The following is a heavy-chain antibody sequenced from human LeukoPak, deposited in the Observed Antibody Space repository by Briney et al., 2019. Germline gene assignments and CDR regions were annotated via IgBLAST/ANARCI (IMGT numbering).Heavy chain of an antibody. CDR2: INSDGGSS. D-gene: IGHD4-17*01. CDR3: VKTTVAFGGLIRTDAFDI. Sequence: GGSLRLSCSASGFSFNNCAVHWVRQAPGKGLEYVSGINSDGGSSHYADSAKGRFTISRDNSKNALYLQLSSLRPEDTALYYCVKTTVAFGGLIRTDAFDIWGQGTMVTVSS. CDR1: GFSFNNCA. J-gene: IGHJ3*02. V-gene: IGHV3-64D*06.